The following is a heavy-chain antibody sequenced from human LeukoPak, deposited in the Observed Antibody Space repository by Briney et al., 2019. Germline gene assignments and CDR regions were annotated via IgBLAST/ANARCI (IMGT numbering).Heavy chain of an antibody. J-gene: IGHJ4*02. CDR3: ARESGGYIYLFDS. Sequence: AGGSLRLSCAASGFTFSSYWMHWVRQAPGKGLVWVSRINSDESSTSYADFVKGRFTTSRDNAKNTLYLEMSSLRAEDTAVYYCARESGGYIYLFDSWGQGTLVTVSS. D-gene: IGHD5-18*01. CDR1: GFTFSSYW. V-gene: IGHV3-74*01. CDR2: INSDESST.